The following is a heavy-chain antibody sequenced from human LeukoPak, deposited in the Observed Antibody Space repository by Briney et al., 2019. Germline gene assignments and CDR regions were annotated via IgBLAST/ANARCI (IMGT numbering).Heavy chain of an antibody. V-gene: IGHV1-8*01. D-gene: IGHD3-10*01. CDR2: MNLHNGNT. CDR1: GYTFTRYD. Sequence: ASVKVSCEASGYTFTRYDMNWVRQASGQGLEWLGWMNLHNGNTGYSERFQGRVTMTRNTSLSTAYLELSSLRTEDTAVYYCARGRQLNDYYMDVWGKGTTVTVSS. CDR3: ARGRQLNDYYMDV. J-gene: IGHJ6*03.